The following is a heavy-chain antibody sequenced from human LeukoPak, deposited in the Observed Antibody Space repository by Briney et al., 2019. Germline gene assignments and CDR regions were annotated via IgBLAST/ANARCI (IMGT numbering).Heavy chain of an antibody. Sequence: SETPSLTCTVSGGSISSSSYYWGWIRQPPGKGLEWIGSIYYSGSTYYNPSLKSRVTMSVDTSKNQFSLKMSSVTAADTAVYYCDSRNPDYYYNYMDVWGKGTTVTVSS. J-gene: IGHJ6*03. V-gene: IGHV4-39*07. CDR1: GGSISSSSYY. D-gene: IGHD6-13*01. CDR3: DSRNPDYYYNYMDV. CDR2: IYYSGST.